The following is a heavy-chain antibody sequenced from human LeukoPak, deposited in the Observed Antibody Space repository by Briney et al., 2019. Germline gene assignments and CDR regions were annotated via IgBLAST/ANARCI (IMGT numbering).Heavy chain of an antibody. CDR1: DDSIYGYY. D-gene: IGHD1-26*01. CDR3: ARQTPGSFELL. J-gene: IGHJ4*02. CDR2: IFSSGST. Sequence: PSETQSLTCTVSDDSIYGYYALCIRQPPGKGLEWIGFIFSSGSTSYNPSLKRRVTISVDTSKNQVSLRLGYVTAAGQAWYYFARQTPGSFELLWGQGTLVTVSS. V-gene: IGHV4-59*08.